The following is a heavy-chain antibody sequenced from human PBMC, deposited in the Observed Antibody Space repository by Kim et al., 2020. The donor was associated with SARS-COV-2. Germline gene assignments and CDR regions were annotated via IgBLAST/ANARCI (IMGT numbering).Heavy chain of an antibody. CDR1: GGSISSYY. J-gene: IGHJ3*01. CDR2: IYYSGGT. V-gene: IGHV4-59*01. CDR3: SRGIQLHVLGPFDF. Sequence: SETLSLTCTVSGGSISSYYWSWIRQPPGKGLEWVGYIYYSGGTTYNPSLKSRVTISVDTSKNQFSLKLNSVTAADTAVYYCSRGIQLHVLGPFDFWGLGTMVTVSS. D-gene: IGHD5-18*01.